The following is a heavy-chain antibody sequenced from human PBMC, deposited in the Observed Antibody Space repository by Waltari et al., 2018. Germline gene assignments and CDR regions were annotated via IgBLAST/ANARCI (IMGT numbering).Heavy chain of an antibody. V-gene: IGHV3-7*01. J-gene: IGHJ4*02. CDR2: MRPDGSQK. Sequence: EVRVVESGGGLVQPGGSLGLSCAASGFTSCRHWMSWFRQAPGKGVEWVANMRPDGSQKYYVDSVKGRFTISRDNAKNSLYLQMNSLRVEDTAVYYCARDVDYWGQGTLVTVSS. CDR3: ARDVDY. CDR1: GFTSCRHW.